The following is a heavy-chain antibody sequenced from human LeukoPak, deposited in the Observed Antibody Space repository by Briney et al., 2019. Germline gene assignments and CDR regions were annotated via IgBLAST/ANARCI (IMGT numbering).Heavy chain of an antibody. CDR2: IYTSGST. Sequence: PSETLSLTCTVSGGSISSYYWSWIRQPAGKGLEWIGRIYTSGSTNYNPSLKSRVTMSVDTSKNQFSLKLSSVTAADTAVYYCARLVPAAMVPANWFDPWGQGTLVTVSS. V-gene: IGHV4-4*07. CDR3: ARLVPAAMVPANWFDP. D-gene: IGHD2-2*01. J-gene: IGHJ5*02. CDR1: GGSISSYY.